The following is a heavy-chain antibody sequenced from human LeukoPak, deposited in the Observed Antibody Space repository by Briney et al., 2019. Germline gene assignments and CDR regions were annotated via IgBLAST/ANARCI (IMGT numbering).Heavy chain of an antibody. V-gene: IGHV3-7*01. CDR2: IKLDGSEK. CDR3: ARVSVVSYYFDY. J-gene: IGHJ4*02. Sequence: GGSLTLSCPASGFTFSSYWVTWVRQAPGRGREWVANIKLDGSEKYYVDSVKGRFTISRDDAQNSLYLQMNSLRAEDTAVYYCARVSVVSYYFDYWGQGSLVTVSS. CDR1: GFTFSSYW. D-gene: IGHD2-8*02.